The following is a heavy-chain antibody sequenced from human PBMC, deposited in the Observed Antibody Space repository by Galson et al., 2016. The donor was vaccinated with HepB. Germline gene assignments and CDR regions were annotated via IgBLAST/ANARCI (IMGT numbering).Heavy chain of an antibody. CDR3: AREVEYYDILTGYYPEYYFDS. J-gene: IGHJ4*02. CDR1: GYNFIDYY. Sequence: SVKVSCKASGYNFIDYYIQWVRQAPGQGLDWMGWINPSSGGTGYAPKFQGSVTMTGDPSTSTAHMEVNSLRAEDTAIYFCAREVEYYDILTGYYPEYYFDSWGQGTLVTVSS. D-gene: IGHD3-9*01. CDR2: INPSSGGT. V-gene: IGHV1-2*02.